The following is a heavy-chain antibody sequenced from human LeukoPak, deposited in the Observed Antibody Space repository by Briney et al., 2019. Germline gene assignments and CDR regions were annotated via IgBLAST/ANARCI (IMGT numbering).Heavy chain of an antibody. CDR2: ISGGGGST. V-gene: IGHV3-23*01. Sequence: GGSLRLSCAASGFTFSSYAISWVRQAPGKGLEWVSAISGGGGSTYYADSVKGRFTISRDNSKNTLYLQMNSLRAEDTAVYYCARGGIRYNWNFGSFDIWGQGTMVTVSS. D-gene: IGHD1-7*01. CDR1: GFTFSSYA. J-gene: IGHJ3*02. CDR3: ARGGIRYNWNFGSFDI.